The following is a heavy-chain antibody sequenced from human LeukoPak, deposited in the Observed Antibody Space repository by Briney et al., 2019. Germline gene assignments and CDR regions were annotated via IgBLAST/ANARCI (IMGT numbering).Heavy chain of an antibody. J-gene: IGHJ4*02. V-gene: IGHV4-31*03. CDR1: GGSISSGGYY. CDR3: ARERDSSGYYFDY. CDR2: IYYSGST. Sequence: SEILSLTCTVSGGSISSGGYYWSWIRQHPGKGLEWIGYIYYSGSTYYNPSLKSRVTISVDTSKNQFSLKLSSVTAADTAVYYCARERDSSGYYFDYWGQGTLVTVSS. D-gene: IGHD3-22*01.